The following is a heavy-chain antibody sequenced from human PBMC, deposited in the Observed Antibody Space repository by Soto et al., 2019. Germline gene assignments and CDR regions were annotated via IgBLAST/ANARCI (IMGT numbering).Heavy chain of an antibody. Sequence: PSETLSLTCAVYGGSFSGYDWSWIRQPPWKGLEWIGEINHSGSTNYNPSLKSRVTISVDTSKNQFSLKLGSVTAADTAVYYCASTITMVRGVPRRYYGMDVWGQGTTVTVS. J-gene: IGHJ6*02. CDR1: GGSFSGYD. CDR3: ASTITMVRGVPRRYYGMDV. CDR2: INHSGST. D-gene: IGHD3-10*01. V-gene: IGHV4-34*01.